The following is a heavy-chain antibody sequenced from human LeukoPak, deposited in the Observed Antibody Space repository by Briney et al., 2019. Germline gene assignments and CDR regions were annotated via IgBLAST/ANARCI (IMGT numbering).Heavy chain of an antibody. D-gene: IGHD5-18*01. V-gene: IGHV1-24*01. CDR1: GYTLTELS. J-gene: IGHJ4*02. CDR3: ARERLAMVLPDY. Sequence: ASVKVSCKVSGYTLTELSMHWVRQAPGEGLEWMGGFDPEDGETIYAQKLQGRVTMTTDTSTSTAYMELRSLRSDDTAVYYCARERLAMVLPDYWGQGTLVTVSS. CDR2: FDPEDGET.